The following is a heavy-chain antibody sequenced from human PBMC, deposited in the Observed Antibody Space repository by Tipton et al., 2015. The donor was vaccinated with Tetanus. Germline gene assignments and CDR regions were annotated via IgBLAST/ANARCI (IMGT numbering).Heavy chain of an antibody. J-gene: IGHJ4*02. CDR1: GGSIRSGDFS. Sequence: TLSLTCSVSGGSIRSGDFSWNWIRQPPGKGLEWLAYISPSGRTNSNYPLKSRITISQDKSKNQFSLKLTSVTAADTAVYYCARANNELPKKGPFDYWGQGVLVLVSS. V-gene: IGHV4-61*08. CDR3: ARANNELPKKGPFDY. D-gene: IGHD1-1*01. CDR2: ISPSGRT.